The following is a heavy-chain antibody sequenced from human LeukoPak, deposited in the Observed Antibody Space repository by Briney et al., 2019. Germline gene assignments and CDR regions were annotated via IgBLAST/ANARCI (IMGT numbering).Heavy chain of an antibody. J-gene: IGHJ5*02. CDR3: ARDPHCSSTSCYLVWFDP. Sequence: GASVKVSCKASGYTFTGYYMHWVRQAPGQGLEWMGWINPNSGGTNYAQKFQGWVTMTRDTSISTAYMELSRLRSDDTAVYYCARDPHCSSTSCYLVWFDPWGQGTLVTVSS. CDR1: GYTFTGYY. CDR2: INPNSGGT. D-gene: IGHD2-2*01. V-gene: IGHV1-2*04.